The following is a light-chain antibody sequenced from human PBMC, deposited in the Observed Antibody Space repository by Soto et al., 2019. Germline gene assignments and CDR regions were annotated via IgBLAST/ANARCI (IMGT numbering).Light chain of an antibody. CDR1: QSVSSN. CDR3: QQRSDWTWT. J-gene: IGKJ1*01. V-gene: IGKV3-15*01. CDR2: GAS. Sequence: IVMTQSPATLSLSPGERATLSCRASQSVSSNLAWYQQKPGQAPRLLIYGASSRATGIPVRFSGSGSGTEFTLTISSLKYEDFAVYYCQQRSDWTWTFGQGTKVDIK.